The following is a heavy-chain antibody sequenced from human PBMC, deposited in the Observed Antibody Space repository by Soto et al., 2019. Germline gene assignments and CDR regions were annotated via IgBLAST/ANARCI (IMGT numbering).Heavy chain of an antibody. J-gene: IGHJ4*02. D-gene: IGHD3-10*01. V-gene: IGHV1-3*01. CDR3: ARRNVYGSGSYSFDY. Sequence: QVQLVQSGAEVKKPGASLKVSCKASGYTFTNYAMHWVRQAPGQRLEWMGWINAAIGNTKYSQKFQGSVTITRDTSANTAYMELSSLRSEDTAVYYCARRNVYGSGSYSFDYWGQGTLVTVSS. CDR1: GYTFTNYA. CDR2: INAAIGNT.